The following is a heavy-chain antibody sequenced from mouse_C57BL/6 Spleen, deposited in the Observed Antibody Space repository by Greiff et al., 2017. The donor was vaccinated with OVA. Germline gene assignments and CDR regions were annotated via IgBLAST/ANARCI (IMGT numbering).Heavy chain of an antibody. CDR2: IDPETGGT. CDR3: TRQGAYSLYAMDY. CDR1: GYTFTDYE. D-gene: IGHD2-10*01. Sequence: QVQLQQSGAELVRPGASVTLSCKASGYTFTDYEMHWVKQTPVHGLEWIGAIDPETGGTAYNQKFKGKAILTADKSSSTAYMELRSLTSEDSAVYYCTRQGAYSLYAMDYWGQGTSVTVSS. V-gene: IGHV1-15*01. J-gene: IGHJ4*01.